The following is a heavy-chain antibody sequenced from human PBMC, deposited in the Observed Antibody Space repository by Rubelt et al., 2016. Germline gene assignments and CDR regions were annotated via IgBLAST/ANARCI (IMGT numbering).Heavy chain of an antibody. Sequence: GLVKPSETLSLTCTVSGGSISSYYWSWIRQPPGKGLEWIGYIYYSGSTYYYPSLKSRVTISVDTSKNQFSLKLSSVTAADTAVYYCARGRGSSSDYWGQGTLVTVSS. J-gene: IGHJ4*02. D-gene: IGHD6-6*01. CDR1: GGSISSYY. CDR3: ARGRGSSSDY. V-gene: IGHV4-59*12. CDR2: IYYSGST.